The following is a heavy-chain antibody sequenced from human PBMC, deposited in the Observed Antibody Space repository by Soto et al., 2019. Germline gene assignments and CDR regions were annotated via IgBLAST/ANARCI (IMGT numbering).Heavy chain of an antibody. J-gene: IGHJ4*02. CDR1: GFTFSSRA. CDR2: ISYDGTNK. CDR3: ARDLNDPRTDY. Sequence: QVQLVESGGGVVQPGRSLRLSCVASGFTFSSRAMHWVRQAPGKGLEWVAVISYDGTNKNYADSVKGRFTISRDNSKNTLDLQMDSLRSDDTAVYYCARDLNDPRTDYWGQGTLVTVSS. V-gene: IGHV3-30-3*01.